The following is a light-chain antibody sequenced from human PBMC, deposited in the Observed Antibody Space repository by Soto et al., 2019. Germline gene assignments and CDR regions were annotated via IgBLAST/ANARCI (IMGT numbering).Light chain of an antibody. J-gene: IGKJ5*01. CDR3: QQYGSSPIT. CDR1: QSGSSGY. V-gene: IGKV3-20*01. CDR2: GAS. Sequence: ELVLSKSAGTLSLSPAEISTLSCSASQSGSSGYLAWYQQKPGQAPRLLIYGASSRATGIPDRFSGSGSGTDFTLTISRLEPEDFAVYYCQQYGSSPITFGQGTDWRL.